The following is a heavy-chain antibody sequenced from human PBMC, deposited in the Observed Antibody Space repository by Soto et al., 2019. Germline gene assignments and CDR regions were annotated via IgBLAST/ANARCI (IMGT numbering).Heavy chain of an antibody. V-gene: IGHV5-51*01. CDR2: IYPGDSET. Sequence: PGESLKISCKGSGYSFASYWIAWVRQMPGKGLEWTGIIYPGDSETRYSPSFRGQVTISADKSISTAYLQWASLKASDTAMYFCARGTPYDYWGQGTQVTVSS. CDR1: GYSFASYW. J-gene: IGHJ4*02. CDR3: ARGTPYDY.